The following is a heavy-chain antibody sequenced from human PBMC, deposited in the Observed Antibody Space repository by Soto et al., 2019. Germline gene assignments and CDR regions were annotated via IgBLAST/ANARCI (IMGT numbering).Heavy chain of an antibody. D-gene: IGHD2-15*01. V-gene: IGHV4-31*02. CDR2: RYYSEST. J-gene: IGHJ4*02. Sequence: TMCLTRTVSGVSSTTGGYCWSWIRPLPGKGLEWIGHRYYSESTYYNPSLKSRVSISLDTSKNQFSLKLSFVTAADTAMYYCARTKCSGGSCYSWSLDDWGQRTPVTVSS. CDR1: GVSSTTGGYC. CDR3: ARTKCSGGSCYSWSLDD.